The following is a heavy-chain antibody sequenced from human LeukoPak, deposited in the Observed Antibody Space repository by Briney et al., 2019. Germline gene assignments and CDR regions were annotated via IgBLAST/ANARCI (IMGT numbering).Heavy chain of an antibody. J-gene: IGHJ4*02. CDR2: IYYSGST. CDR1: GGSISNYY. CDR3: ARSAGLWFDY. Sequence: SETLSLTCTVSGGSISNYYWTWIRQPPGKGLEWIGYIYYSGSTNYNPSLKSRVTISVDTSKNQFSLKLSSVTAADTAVYYCARSAGLWFDYWGQGTLVTVSS. V-gene: IGHV4-59*01. D-gene: IGHD5-18*01.